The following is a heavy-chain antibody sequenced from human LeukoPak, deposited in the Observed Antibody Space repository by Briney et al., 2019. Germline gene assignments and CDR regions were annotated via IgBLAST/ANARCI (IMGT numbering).Heavy chain of an antibody. Sequence: SETLSLTCTVSGVSISGNYWSWIRQPPGKGLEWIGYIFYTGSTNYNPSLKSRVTISVDTSKNQLSLKLSSVTAADTAVYYCARVERYFDWLSGGFDPWGQGTLVTVSS. CDR2: IFYTGST. D-gene: IGHD3-9*01. CDR1: GVSISGNY. J-gene: IGHJ5*02. CDR3: ARVERYFDWLSGGFDP. V-gene: IGHV4-59*08.